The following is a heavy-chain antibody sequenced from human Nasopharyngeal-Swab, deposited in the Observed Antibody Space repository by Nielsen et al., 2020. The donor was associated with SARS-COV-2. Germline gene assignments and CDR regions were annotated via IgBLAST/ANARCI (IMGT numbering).Heavy chain of an antibody. CDR2: ISWNSGSI. CDR3: ARANSGWYYFDY. J-gene: IGHJ4*02. Sequence: GGSLRLSCAASGFIFDDYAMHWVRQAPGKGLEWVSGISWNSGSIGYADSVKGRFTISRDNAKNSLYLQMNSLRAEDTALYYCARANSGWYYFDYWGQGTLVTVSS. V-gene: IGHV3-9*01. D-gene: IGHD6-19*01. CDR1: GFIFDDYA.